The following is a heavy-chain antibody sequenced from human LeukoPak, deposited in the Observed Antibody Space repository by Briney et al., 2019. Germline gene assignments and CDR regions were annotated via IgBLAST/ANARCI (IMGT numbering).Heavy chain of an antibody. CDR2: MLYSGST. Sequence: SETLSLTCTVSGASISNYYWSWIRQSPGKGLEWIWYMLYSGSTNQNPSLRSRVTISVDTSKNPVSLKLSSVTAADTAVYYCARIHDSSSYYSGVDFDIWGQGTLVTVSS. CDR3: ARIHDSSSYYSGVDFDI. J-gene: IGHJ3*02. V-gene: IGHV4-59*08. D-gene: IGHD3-22*01. CDR1: GASISNYY.